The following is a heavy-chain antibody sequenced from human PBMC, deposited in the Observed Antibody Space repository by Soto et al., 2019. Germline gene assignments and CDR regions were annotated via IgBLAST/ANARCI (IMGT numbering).Heavy chain of an antibody. D-gene: IGHD1-1*01. V-gene: IGHV3-9*01. CDR1: GFTFDNCG. CDR3: VQGRYPTMATPLDH. Sequence: PGGSLRLSCAASGFTFDNCGMHWVRQAPGKGLEWVSGISWDSATIGYADSVKGRFTVSRDDAKNSLYLQMNSLRREGTALYYCVQGRYPTMATPLDHWGQGTLVTVSS. J-gene: IGHJ5*02. CDR2: ISWDSATI.